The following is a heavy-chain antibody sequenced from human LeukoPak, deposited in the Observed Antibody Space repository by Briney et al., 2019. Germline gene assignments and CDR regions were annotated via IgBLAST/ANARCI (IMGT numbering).Heavy chain of an antibody. CDR2: ISSSSSYI. CDR1: GFTYSHNG. CDR3: ARFIAARTIDY. V-gene: IGHV3-21*01. Sequence: GGSLRLSCVASGFTYSHNGMHWVRQAPGKGLEWVSSISSSSSYIYYADSVKGRFTISRDNAKNSLYLQMNSLRAEDTAVYYCARFIAARTIDYWGQGTLVTVSS. J-gene: IGHJ4*02. D-gene: IGHD6-6*01.